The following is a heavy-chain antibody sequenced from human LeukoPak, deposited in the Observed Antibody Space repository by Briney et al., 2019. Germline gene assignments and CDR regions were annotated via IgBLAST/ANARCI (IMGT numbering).Heavy chain of an antibody. CDR1: GFTFSSYG. CDR2: IWYDGSNK. Sequence: GGSLRLSCAASGFTFSSYGMHWVRQAPGKGLEWLAVIWYDGSNKYYADSVKGRFTISRDNSKNTLYLQMNSLRAEDTAVYYCAKDQVEGWLPYFDYWGQGTLVTVSS. V-gene: IGHV3-33*06. D-gene: IGHD5-12*01. CDR3: AKDQVEGWLPYFDY. J-gene: IGHJ4*02.